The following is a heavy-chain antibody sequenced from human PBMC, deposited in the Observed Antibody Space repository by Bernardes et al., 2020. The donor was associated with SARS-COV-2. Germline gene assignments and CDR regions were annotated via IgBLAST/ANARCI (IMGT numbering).Heavy chain of an antibody. V-gene: IGHV3-30*18. Sequence: GGSLRLSCAASGFAFRSFGMHWVRQAPGKGLEWVASISYDGTNQYYGESVKGRFTISRDNPKNTLYLQMNSLRAEDTALYYCAKEGRFYRGSGTYYKPNRCDPWGQGILVTVSS. CDR2: ISYDGTNQ. D-gene: IGHD3-10*01. CDR3: AKEGRFYRGSGTYYKPNRCDP. J-gene: IGHJ5*02. CDR1: GFAFRSFG.